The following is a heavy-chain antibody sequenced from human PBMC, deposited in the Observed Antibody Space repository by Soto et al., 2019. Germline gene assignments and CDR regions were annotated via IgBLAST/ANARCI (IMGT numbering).Heavy chain of an antibody. CDR2: IYYSGST. Sequence: LSLTCTVSGGSISSDNYDWSWIRQPPGKGLEWIGYIYYSGSTYYNPSLKSRLIISLDTSKNQFSLKLSSVTAADTAVYYCASTSYFDNSSSAYWGQGTLVTVSS. CDR3: ASTSYFDNSSSAY. V-gene: IGHV4-30-4*01. D-gene: IGHD3-22*01. CDR1: GGSISSDNYD. J-gene: IGHJ4*02.